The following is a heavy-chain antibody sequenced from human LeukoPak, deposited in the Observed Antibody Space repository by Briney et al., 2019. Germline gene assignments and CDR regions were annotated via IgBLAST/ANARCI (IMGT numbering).Heavy chain of an antibody. CDR1: GFTFSSYS. CDR2: IRSSSRAI. D-gene: IGHD3-10*01. V-gene: IGHV3-48*01. J-gene: IGHJ4*02. CDR3: ARDGSGRVPEMSAPDY. Sequence: PGGSLRLSCAASGFTFSSYSMNWVRQAPGKGLEWVSYIRSSSRAIYYADSVKGRFTIPRDNAKNSLYLQMNSLRAEDTAVYYCARDGSGRVPEMSAPDYWGQGTLVTVSS.